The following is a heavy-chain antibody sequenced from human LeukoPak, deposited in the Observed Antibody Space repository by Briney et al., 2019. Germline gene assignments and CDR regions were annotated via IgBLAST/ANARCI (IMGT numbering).Heavy chain of an antibody. CDR1: GGTFSSYA. V-gene: IGHV1-69*13. Sequence: SVKVSCKASGGTFSSYALSWVRQAPGQGLEWMGGIIPIFGTANYAQKFQGRVTITAYESTSTAYMELSSLRSEDTAVYYCAAVVPAVMGYFDYWGQGTLVTVSS. CDR3: AAVVPAVMGYFDY. D-gene: IGHD2-2*01. J-gene: IGHJ4*02. CDR2: IIPIFGTA.